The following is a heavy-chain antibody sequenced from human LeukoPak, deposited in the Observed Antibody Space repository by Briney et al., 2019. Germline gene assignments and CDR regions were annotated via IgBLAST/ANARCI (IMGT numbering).Heavy chain of an antibody. D-gene: IGHD4-17*01. CDR2: ITSSSSYI. J-gene: IGHJ6*03. V-gene: IGHV3-21*01. CDR3: ARTLSYGDDYYYYYMDV. Sequence: GGSLRLSCAASGFTFSSYWMSWVRQAPGKGLEWVSSITSSSSYIYYADSVKGRFTISRDNAKNSLYLQLNSLRAEDTAVYYCARTLSYGDDYYYYYMDVWGKGTTVTVSS. CDR1: GFTFSSYW.